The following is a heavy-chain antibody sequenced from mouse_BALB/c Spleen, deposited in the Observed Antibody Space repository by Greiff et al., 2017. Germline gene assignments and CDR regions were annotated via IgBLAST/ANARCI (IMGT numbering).Heavy chain of an antibody. V-gene: IGHV5-4*02. D-gene: IGHD2-1*01. Sequence: EVQLMESGGGLVKPGGSLKLSCAASGFTFSDYYMYWVRQTPEKRLEWVATISDGGSYTYYPDSVKGRFTISRDNAKNNLYLQMSSLKSEDTAMYYCARESGNRYFDYWGQGTTLTVSS. CDR2: ISDGGSYT. CDR3: ARESGNRYFDY. J-gene: IGHJ2*01. CDR1: GFTFSDYY.